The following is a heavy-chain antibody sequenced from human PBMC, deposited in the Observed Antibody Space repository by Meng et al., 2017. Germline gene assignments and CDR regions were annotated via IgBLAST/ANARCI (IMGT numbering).Heavy chain of an antibody. CDR2: IWYDGSNK. D-gene: IGHD4-17*01. Sequence: GESLKISCAASGFTFSSYGMHWVRQAPGKGLEWVAVIWYDGSNKYYADSVKGRFTISRDNSKNTLYLQMNSLRAEDTAVYYCARGVTTVTTALGNWFDPWGQGTQVTVSS. CDR1: GFTFSSYG. J-gene: IGHJ5*02. CDR3: ARGVTTVTTALGNWFDP. V-gene: IGHV3-33*01.